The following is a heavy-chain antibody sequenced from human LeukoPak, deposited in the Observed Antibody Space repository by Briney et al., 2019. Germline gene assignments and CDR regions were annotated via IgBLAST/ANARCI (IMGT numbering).Heavy chain of an antibody. CDR2: INTDGSST. J-gene: IGHJ3*02. D-gene: IGHD5-24*01. CDR3: ARDGYNSDAFDI. CDR1: GFTFSSYW. V-gene: IGHV3-74*01. Sequence: GGSLRLSCAASGFTFSSYWMHWVRQAPGKGLVWVSRINTDGSSTSYADSVKGRFTISRDNAKNTLCLQMNSLRAEDTAVYYCARDGYNSDAFDIWGQGTMVTVSS.